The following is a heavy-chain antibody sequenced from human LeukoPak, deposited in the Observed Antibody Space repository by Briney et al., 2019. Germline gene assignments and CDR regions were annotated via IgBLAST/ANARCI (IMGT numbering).Heavy chain of an antibody. CDR2: MNPNSGNT. J-gene: IGHJ6*02. CDR3: ARGYGSGSPMDV. Sequence: ASVKVSCKASRYTFTSYDINWVRQTTGQGLEWMGWMNPNSGNTGYAQKFQGRVTMTRNTSISTAYMELSSLRSEDTAVYYCARGYGSGSPMDVWGQGTTVTVSS. V-gene: IGHV1-8*01. CDR1: RYTFTSYD. D-gene: IGHD3-10*01.